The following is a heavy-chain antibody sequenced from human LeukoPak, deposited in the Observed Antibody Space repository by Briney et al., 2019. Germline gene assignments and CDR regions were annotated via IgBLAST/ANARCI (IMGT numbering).Heavy chain of an antibody. CDR2: IYYSGST. CDR3: ARAPSSAYDILTGYYRAISYYFDY. Sequence: EPSETLSLTCTVSGGSISSGGYYWSWIRQHPGKGLKWIGYIYYSGSTYYNPSLKSRVTISVDTSKNQFSLKLSSVTAADTAVYYCARAPSSAYDILTGYYRAISYYFDYWGQGTLVTVSS. D-gene: IGHD3-9*01. V-gene: IGHV4-31*03. J-gene: IGHJ4*02. CDR1: GGSISSGGYY.